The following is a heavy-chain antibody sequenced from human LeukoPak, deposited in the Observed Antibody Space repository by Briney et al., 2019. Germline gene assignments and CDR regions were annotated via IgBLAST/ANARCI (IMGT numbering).Heavy chain of an antibody. D-gene: IGHD3-16*02. Sequence: ASVKVSCKASGYTFTSYGISWVRQAPGQGLEWMGGIIPIFGTANYAQKFQGRVTITADESTSTAYMELSSLRSEDTAVYYCARDFSSLRLGELSLGRNGGGAFDIWGQGTMVTVSS. V-gene: IGHV1-69*13. J-gene: IGHJ3*02. CDR2: IIPIFGTA. CDR3: ARDFSSLRLGELSLGRNGGGAFDI. CDR1: GYTFTSYG.